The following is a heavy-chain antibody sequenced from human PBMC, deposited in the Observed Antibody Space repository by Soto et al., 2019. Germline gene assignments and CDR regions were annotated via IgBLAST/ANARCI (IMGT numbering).Heavy chain of an antibody. CDR2: INAGNGNT. CDR3: ARDGAAACNSIYYYYYDIDA. V-gene: IGHV1-3*01. J-gene: IGHJ6*03. D-gene: IGHD6-13*01. Sequence: GASVKVYCKASGYTFTSYAMHWVRQAPGQRLEWMGWINAGNGNTKYSQKFQGRVTITRDTSASTAYMELSSLRSEDTAVYYCARDGAAACNSIYYYYYDIDACAKRTTVPVSS. CDR1: GYTFTSYA.